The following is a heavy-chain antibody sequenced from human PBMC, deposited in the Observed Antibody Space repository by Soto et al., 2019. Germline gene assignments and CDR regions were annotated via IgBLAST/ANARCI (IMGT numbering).Heavy chain of an antibody. CDR1: GYTFTSYG. CDR3: ARDFRGFLTLAATRDYSFDY. V-gene: IGHV1-18*04. Sequence: ASVKVSCKASGYTFTSYGISWVRQAPGQGLEWMGWISAYNGNTKYAQKLQGRVTMTTDTSTSTAYMELRSLRSDDTAVYYCARDFRGFLTLAATRDYSFDYWGQVTLVTVSS. CDR2: ISAYNGNT. D-gene: IGHD2-15*01. J-gene: IGHJ4*02.